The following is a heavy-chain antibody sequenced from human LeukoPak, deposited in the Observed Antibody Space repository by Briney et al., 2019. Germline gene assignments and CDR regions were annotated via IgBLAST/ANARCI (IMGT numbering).Heavy chain of an antibody. V-gene: IGHV1-18*01. J-gene: IGHJ4*02. CDR2: INANNGNT. CDR3: ARGPIAAAGDY. Sequence: ASVKVFCKASGYTFTSYGITWVRQVPGQGLEWMGWINANNGNTNYAQNLQGRVTMTRDTSTSTAYMEVRSLRSDDTAVYYCARGPIAAAGDYWGQGTLVTVSS. CDR1: GYTFTSYG. D-gene: IGHD6-13*01.